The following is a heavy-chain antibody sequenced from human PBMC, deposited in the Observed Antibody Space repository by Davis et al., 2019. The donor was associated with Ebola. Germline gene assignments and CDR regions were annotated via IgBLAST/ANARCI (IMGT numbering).Heavy chain of an antibody. D-gene: IGHD2-2*01. CDR1: GGSVSSGSYY. Sequence: SETLSLTCTVSGGSVSSGSYYWSWIRQPPGKGLEWIGYIYYSGSTNYNPSLKSRVTISVDTSKNQFSLKLSSVTAADTAVYYCARLDCSSTSCYYGMDVWGQGTTVTVSS. J-gene: IGHJ6*02. V-gene: IGHV4-61*01. CDR2: IYYSGST. CDR3: ARLDCSSTSCYYGMDV.